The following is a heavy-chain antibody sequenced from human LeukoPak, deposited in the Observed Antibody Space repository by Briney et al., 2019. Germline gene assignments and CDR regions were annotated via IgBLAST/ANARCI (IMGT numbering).Heavy chain of an antibody. CDR2: IIPILGIA. V-gene: IGHV1-69*04. Sequence: SVTVSFKASGGTFSSYAISWVRQAPGQGLEWKGRIIPILGIANYAQKFQGRVTITSDKSTSTAYMELSSLRSEDTAVYYCARVTAEEGSDYWGQGTLVTVSS. D-gene: IGHD1-14*01. CDR1: GGTFSSYA. CDR3: ARVTAEEGSDY. J-gene: IGHJ4*02.